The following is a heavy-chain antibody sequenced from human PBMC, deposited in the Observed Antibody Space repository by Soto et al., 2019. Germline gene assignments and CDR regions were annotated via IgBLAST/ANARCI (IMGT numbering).Heavy chain of an antibody. D-gene: IGHD2-15*01. J-gene: IGHJ4*02. V-gene: IGHV3-30*18. CDR1: GFSFSTYS. CDR2: ISHDGSNK. CDR3: AKDSVRAYSSGEFDY. Sequence: PGGSLRLSWAASGFSFSTYSMHWVRQAPGKGLEWVAAISHDGSNKYYVDSVKGRFTISRDSSKNTLYLEMNSLRAEDTAVYFCAKDSVRAYSSGEFDYWGQGTLVTVSS.